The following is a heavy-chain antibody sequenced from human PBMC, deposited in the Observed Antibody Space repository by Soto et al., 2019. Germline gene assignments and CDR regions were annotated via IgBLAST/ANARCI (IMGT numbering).Heavy chain of an antibody. D-gene: IGHD3-3*01. J-gene: IGHJ6*02. CDR3: ARAYDFWSGYQYYYYYYGMDV. CDR1: GGTFSSYA. Sequence: QVQLVQSGAEVKKPGSSVKVSCKASGGTFSSYAISWVRQAPGQGLEWMGGIIPIFGTANYAQKFQGRVTITADESTSPAYMELSSLRSEDTAVYYCARAYDFWSGYQYYYYYYGMDVWGQGTTVTVSS. CDR2: IIPIFGTA. V-gene: IGHV1-69*01.